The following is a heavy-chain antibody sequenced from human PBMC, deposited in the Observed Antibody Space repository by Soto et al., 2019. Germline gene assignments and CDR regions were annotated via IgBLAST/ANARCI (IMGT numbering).Heavy chain of an antibody. CDR2: INHSGST. CDR1: GGSFSGYY. CDR3: ARGYSSGWYAY. V-gene: IGHV4-34*01. Sequence: QVQLQQWGAGLLKPSETLSLTCAVYGGSFSGYYWSWLRQPPGKGLEWMGEINHSGSTNYNPSLKGRGTISVDTSKNQFSLKLSSVTAADTAVYYGARGYSSGWYAYWGQGTLVTVSS. D-gene: IGHD6-19*01. J-gene: IGHJ4*02.